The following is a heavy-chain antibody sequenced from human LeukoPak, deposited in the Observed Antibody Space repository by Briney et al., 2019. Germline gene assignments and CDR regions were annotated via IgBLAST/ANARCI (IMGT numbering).Heavy chain of an antibody. Sequence: GESLKISCKGSGDSFTNYWIGWVRQMPGKGLEWMAIIYPDDSDTRYSPSFQGQVTISGDKSTSTAYLQWSSLKASDSAMYYCARDREAFSVRGYFDYWGQGTLVTVSS. D-gene: IGHD3-3*02. CDR2: IYPDDSDT. CDR3: ARDREAFSVRGYFDY. V-gene: IGHV5-51*01. CDR1: GDSFTNYW. J-gene: IGHJ4*02.